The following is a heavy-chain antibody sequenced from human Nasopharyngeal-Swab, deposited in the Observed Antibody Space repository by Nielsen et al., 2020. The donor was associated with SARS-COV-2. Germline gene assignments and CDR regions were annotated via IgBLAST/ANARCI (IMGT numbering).Heavy chain of an antibody. CDR1: GYTFTSYY. Sequence: ASVKVSCKASGYTFTSYYMHWVRQAPGQGLEWMGIINPSGGSTNYAQKFQGRVTITADKSTSTAYMELSSLRSEDTAVYYCARGTMVRGVIISDPLYWGQGTLVTVSS. D-gene: IGHD3-10*01. V-gene: IGHV1-46*01. CDR3: ARGTMVRGVIISDPLY. CDR2: INPSGGST. J-gene: IGHJ4*02.